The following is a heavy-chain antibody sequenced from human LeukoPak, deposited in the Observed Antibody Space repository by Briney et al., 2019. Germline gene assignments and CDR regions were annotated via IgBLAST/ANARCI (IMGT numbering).Heavy chain of an antibody. CDR2: IYYSGST. CDR1: GGSISSYY. D-gene: IGHD1-26*01. CDR3: ARGALWGGATTIDY. V-gene: IGHV4-59*01. J-gene: IGHJ4*02. Sequence: SETLSLTCTVSGGSISSYYWSWIRQPPGKGLEWIGYIYYSGSTNYNPSLKSRVTISVDTSKNQFSLKLSSVTAADTAVYYCARGALWGGATTIDYWGQGTLVTVSS.